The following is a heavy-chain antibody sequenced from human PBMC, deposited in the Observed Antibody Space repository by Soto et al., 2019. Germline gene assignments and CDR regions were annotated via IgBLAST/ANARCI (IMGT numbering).Heavy chain of an antibody. Sequence: QVQLVQSGAEVKKPGASVKVSCKASGYNFTSYDINWVRQATGQGLEWMGWMNPNSGNTGYAQKFQVRVTMTRNYSISTDYMALSSLRSEDTAVYYFARWPDGYYSYCMDVLSQGTTVIVFS. CDR3: ARWPDGYYSYCMDV. V-gene: IGHV1-8*01. CDR2: MNPNSGNT. CDR1: GYNFTSYD. J-gene: IGHJ6*02.